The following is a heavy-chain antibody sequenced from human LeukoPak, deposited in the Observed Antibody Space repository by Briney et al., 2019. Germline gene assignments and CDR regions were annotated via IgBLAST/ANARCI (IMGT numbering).Heavy chain of an antibody. CDR1: GFTFSNYA. V-gene: IGHV3-23*01. J-gene: IGHJ6*03. D-gene: IGHD3-9*01. CDR2: ISGSGDST. CDR3: ARGRYFDWLLPRYYMDV. Sequence: GGSLRLSCAASGFTFSNYAMRWVRQAPGKGLEWVSGISGSGDSTYYADSVKGRFTISRDNSKNTLYPQMNSLRAADTAVYYCARGRYFDWLLPRYYMDVWGKGTTVTISS.